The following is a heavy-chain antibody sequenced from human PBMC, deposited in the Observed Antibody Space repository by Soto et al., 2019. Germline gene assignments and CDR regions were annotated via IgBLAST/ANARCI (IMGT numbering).Heavy chain of an antibody. CDR2: INHSGST. CDR1: GGSFSGYY. CDR3: ARGRAAVAGLRYYFDY. D-gene: IGHD6-19*01. J-gene: IGHJ4*02. V-gene: IGHV4-34*01. Sequence: QVQLQQWGAGLLKPSETLSLTCAVYGGSFSGYYWSWIRQPPGKGLEWIGEINHSGSTNYNPSLKSRVTISVDTSKNQLSLKLSSVTAADTAVYYCARGRAAVAGLRYYFDYWGQGTLVTVSS.